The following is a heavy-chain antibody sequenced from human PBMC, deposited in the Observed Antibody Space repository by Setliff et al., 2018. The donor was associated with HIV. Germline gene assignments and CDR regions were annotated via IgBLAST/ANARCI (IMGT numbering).Heavy chain of an antibody. CDR2: IKQDGSEK. J-gene: IGHJ4*02. CDR3: ARDEPTGGIDY. D-gene: IGHD3-10*01. CDR1: GFTFSSHW. Sequence: HPGGSLRLSCAASGFTFSSHWMSWIRQAPGKGLEWVASIKQDGSEKYFVDSVKGRFTISRDNAKDSMFLQMNSLRGEDTAVYYCARDEPTGGIDYWGQGTLVTVS. V-gene: IGHV3-7*01.